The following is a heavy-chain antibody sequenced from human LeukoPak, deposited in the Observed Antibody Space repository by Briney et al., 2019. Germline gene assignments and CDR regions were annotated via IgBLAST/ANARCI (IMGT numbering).Heavy chain of an antibody. J-gene: IGHJ2*01. Sequence: GGSLRLSCAASGFTFISYAIHWVRQAPGKGLEWVAVISFHGTDSFYADSVKGRFTISRDNSKNTLYLQMNSLRAEDTAVYYCAKDISYSSSWYWYFDLWGRGTLVTVSS. CDR3: AKDISYSSSWYWYFDL. CDR2: ISFHGTDS. V-gene: IGHV3-30*04. CDR1: GFTFISYA. D-gene: IGHD6-13*01.